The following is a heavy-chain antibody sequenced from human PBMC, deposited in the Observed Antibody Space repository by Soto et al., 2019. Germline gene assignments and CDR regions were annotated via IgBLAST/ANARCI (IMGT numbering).Heavy chain of an antibody. J-gene: IGHJ5*02. CDR3: GRGQDIVVVPAAIWWFDP. V-gene: IGHV4-34*01. CDR2: INHSGST. D-gene: IGHD2-2*01. Sequence: SETLSLTCAVYGGSFSGYYWSWIRQPPGKGLEWIGEINHSGSTNYNPSLKSRVTISVDTSKNQFSLKLSSVTAADTAVYYCGRGQDIVVVPAAIWWFDPWGQGTLVTVSS. CDR1: GGSFSGYY.